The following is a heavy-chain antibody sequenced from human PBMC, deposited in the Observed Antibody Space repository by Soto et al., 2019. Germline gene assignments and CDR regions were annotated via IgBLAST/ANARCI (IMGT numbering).Heavy chain of an antibody. CDR2: IYKSATT. D-gene: IGHD2-15*01. Sequence: SETLSLTCSVSGDSISSVDYFWAWIRQPPGQALEYIGYIYKSATTYYNPSFESRVAISLDTSKSQFSLTVTSVTAADTAVYFCARGRYCLTGRCFPNWFDSWGQGTLVTVSS. CDR1: GDSISSVDYF. V-gene: IGHV4-30-4*01. J-gene: IGHJ5*01. CDR3: ARGRYCLTGRCFPNWFDS.